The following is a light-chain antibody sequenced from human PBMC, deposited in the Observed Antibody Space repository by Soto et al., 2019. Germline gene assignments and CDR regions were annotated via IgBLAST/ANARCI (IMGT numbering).Light chain of an antibody. CDR3: QQYGSSPLT. CDR2: GAS. J-gene: IGKJ4*01. V-gene: IGKV3-20*01. CDR1: QSVSSSF. Sequence: EIVLTQSPGTLSLSPGERATLSCRASQSVSSSFLAWYQQKPGQAPRLLIYGASSRATGIPDRFSGSGSGTDFTLTISRLESEDVAVYYCQQYGSSPLTFGDGTKVEIK.